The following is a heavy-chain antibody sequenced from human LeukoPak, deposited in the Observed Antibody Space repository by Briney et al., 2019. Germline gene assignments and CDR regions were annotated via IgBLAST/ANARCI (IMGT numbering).Heavy chain of an antibody. J-gene: IGHJ4*02. V-gene: IGHV4-4*07. D-gene: IGHD3-10*01. Sequence: SETLSLTCTVSGGSISSYYWSWIRQPAGKGLEWIGRIYTSGSTNYISSLKSRVTMSVDTSKNQFSLKLSSVTAADTAVYYCARVVRGVITAPGGYFDYWGQGTLVTVSS. CDR1: GGSISSYY. CDR3: ARVVRGVITAPGGYFDY. CDR2: IYTSGST.